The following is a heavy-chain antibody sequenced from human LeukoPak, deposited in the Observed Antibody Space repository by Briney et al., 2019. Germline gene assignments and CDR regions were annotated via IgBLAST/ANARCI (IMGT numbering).Heavy chain of an antibody. CDR3: ARLGRSSTDSAWFYYFDY. Sequence: GASLKISCKGSGYSFTTYWIGWVRQMPGKGLEWMGIIFPGDSDTRYSPSFQGQVTISAEKSISTAYLQWSSLKASDTAMYYCARLGRSSTDSAWFYYFDYWGQGTLVTVSS. V-gene: IGHV5-51*01. D-gene: IGHD6-19*01. CDR1: GYSFTTYW. CDR2: IFPGDSDT. J-gene: IGHJ4*02.